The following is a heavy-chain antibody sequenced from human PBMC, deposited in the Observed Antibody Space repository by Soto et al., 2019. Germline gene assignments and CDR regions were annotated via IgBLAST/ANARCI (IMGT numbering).Heavy chain of an antibody. Sequence: XGTLSLTCAVYGGSFSGYYWSWIRQPPGKGLEWIGEINHSGSTNYNPSLKSRVTISVDTSKNQFSLKLSSVTAADTAVYYCARVGGYFPGDWFDPWGQGTLVTVSS. CDR3: ARVGGYFPGDWFDP. CDR2: INHSGST. CDR1: GGSFSGYY. V-gene: IGHV4-34*01. J-gene: IGHJ5*02. D-gene: IGHD3-22*01.